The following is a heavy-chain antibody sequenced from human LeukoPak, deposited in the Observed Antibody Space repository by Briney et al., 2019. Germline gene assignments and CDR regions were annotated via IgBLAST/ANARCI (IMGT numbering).Heavy chain of an antibody. V-gene: IGHV3-30*01. J-gene: IGHJ6*03. CDR2: ISYDGSNK. CDR1: GFTFSSYA. CDR3: ARDKERVSSYYYYMDV. D-gene: IGHD2-8*01. Sequence: PGGSLRLSCAASGFTFSSYAMHWVRQAPGKGLEWVAVISYDGSNKYYADSVKGRFTISRDNSKNTLYLQMNSRRAEDTAVYYCARDKERVSSYYYYMDVWGKGTTVTVSS.